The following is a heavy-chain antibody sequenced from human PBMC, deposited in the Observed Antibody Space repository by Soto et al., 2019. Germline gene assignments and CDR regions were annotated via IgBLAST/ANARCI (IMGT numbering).Heavy chain of an antibody. J-gene: IGHJ4*02. V-gene: IGHV4-59*08. CDR1: GGSISSYY. Sequence: QVQLQESGPGLVKPSETLSLTCTVSGGSISSYYWSWIRQPPGKGLEWIGYIYYSGSTNYNPSLKSRVTISVDTSKNQFPLKLSSVTAADAAVYYCASRYGGTLDYWGQGTLVTVSS. CDR2: IYYSGST. CDR3: ASRYGGTLDY. D-gene: IGHD4-17*01.